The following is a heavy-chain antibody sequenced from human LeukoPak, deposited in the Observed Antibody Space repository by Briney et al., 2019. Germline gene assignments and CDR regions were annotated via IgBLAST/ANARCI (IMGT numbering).Heavy chain of an antibody. Sequence: ASVKAPCKASGHTFGDHYMHWVRQAPGQGLEWMGWINPNSGGTKYAQRFQGRVTMTRDTSISTAYMELRRLRSDDTAVYYCARVLLRTGIPEGFDPWGQGTLVTVSS. D-gene: IGHD1-14*01. V-gene: IGHV1-2*02. CDR2: INPNSGGT. CDR1: GHTFGDHY. CDR3: ARVLLRTGIPEGFDP. J-gene: IGHJ5*02.